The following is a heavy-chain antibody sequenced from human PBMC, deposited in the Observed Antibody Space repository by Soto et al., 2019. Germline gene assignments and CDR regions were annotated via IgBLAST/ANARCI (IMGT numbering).Heavy chain of an antibody. CDR3: AKDTYYDFWSGYYYYGMDV. D-gene: IGHD3-3*01. J-gene: IGHJ6*02. CDR2: ISYDGSNK. CDR1: GFTFSSYG. V-gene: IGHV3-30*18. Sequence: PGGSLRLSCAASGFTFSSYGMHWVRQAPGKGLEWVAVISYDGSNKYYADSVKGRFTISRDNSKNTLYLQMNSLRAEDTAVYYCAKDTYYDFWSGYYYYGMDVWGQGPRSPSP.